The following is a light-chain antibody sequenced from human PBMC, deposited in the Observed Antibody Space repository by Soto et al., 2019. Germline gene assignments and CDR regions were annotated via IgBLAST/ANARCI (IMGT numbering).Light chain of an antibody. V-gene: IGKV3-11*01. J-gene: IGKJ4*01. CDR3: QQRTNGPLT. Sequence: EIVLTQSSVTLSLSPGERATLSRRASQRVTTFLAWYQQKPGQAPRLLIYDAPKRATGIPARFSGSGSGTDFTLTISSLEPEDFAVYYCQQRTNGPLTFGGGTKVEIK. CDR1: QRVTTF. CDR2: DAP.